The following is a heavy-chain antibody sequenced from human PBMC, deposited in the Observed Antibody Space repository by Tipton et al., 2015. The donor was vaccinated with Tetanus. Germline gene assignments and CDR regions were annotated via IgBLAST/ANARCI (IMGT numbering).Heavy chain of an antibody. CDR1: GFTFSSYS. Sequence: SLRLSCAASGFTFSSYSMNWVRQAPGKGLEWVSSISSSSSYIYYADSVKGRFTISRDNSKNTLYLQMNSLRAEDTAVYYCAMVAAIGHAFDIWGQGTMVTVSS. CDR2: ISSSSSYI. CDR3: AMVAAIGHAFDI. V-gene: IGHV3-21*04. J-gene: IGHJ3*02. D-gene: IGHD2-15*01.